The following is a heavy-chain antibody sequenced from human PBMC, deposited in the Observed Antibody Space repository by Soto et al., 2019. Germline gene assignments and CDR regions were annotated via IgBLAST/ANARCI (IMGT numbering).Heavy chain of an antibody. Sequence: VGSLRLSCAASGFPFSSYEMNWVRQAPGKGLEWISYISSSSSTIYYADSVKGRFTISRDNAKKSLYLQMNSLRAEDTAIYYCALRKTGSYFDYWGQGTLVTVSS. D-gene: IGHD1-26*01. J-gene: IGHJ4*02. CDR3: ALRKTGSYFDY. CDR1: GFPFSSYE. CDR2: ISSSSSTI. V-gene: IGHV3-48*03.